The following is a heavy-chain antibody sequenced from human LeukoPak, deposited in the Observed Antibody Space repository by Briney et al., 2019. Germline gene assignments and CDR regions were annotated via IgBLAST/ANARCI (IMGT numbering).Heavy chain of an antibody. CDR3: ARAYSSSWYFNWFDP. Sequence: PSETLSLTCTVSGYSISSGYFWGWIRQPPGKGLEWIGTIYNSGSTYYNASLESRVTISVDTSKNQFSLKLSSVTAADMAVYYCARAYSSSWYFNWFDPWGQGTLVTVSS. D-gene: IGHD6-13*01. V-gene: IGHV4-38-2*02. J-gene: IGHJ5*02. CDR2: IYNSGST. CDR1: GYSISSGYF.